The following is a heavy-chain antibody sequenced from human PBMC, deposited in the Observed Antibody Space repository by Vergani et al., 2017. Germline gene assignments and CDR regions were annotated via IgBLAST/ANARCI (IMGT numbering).Heavy chain of an antibody. CDR2: IYSGDDT. Sequence: ELQLVESGGGLVQPGGSLRLSCAASGSTVLGNYMTWVRQAPGKGLEWVAHIYSGDDTYYADSVKGRVTISRDTSKNTLHLQINNLRVEDTAVYYCARANDYVSGTYVDPWGQGTLVTVSS. D-gene: IGHD3-10*01. CDR3: ARANDYVSGTYVDP. CDR1: GSTVLGNY. V-gene: IGHV3-66*02. J-gene: IGHJ5*02.